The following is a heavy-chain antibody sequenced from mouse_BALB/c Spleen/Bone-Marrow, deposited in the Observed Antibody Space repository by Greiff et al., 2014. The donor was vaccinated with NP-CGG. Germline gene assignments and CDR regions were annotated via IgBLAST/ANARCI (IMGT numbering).Heavy chain of an antibody. CDR1: GFNIKDTY. J-gene: IGHJ4*01. V-gene: IGHV14-3*02. Sequence: VQLKESGAELVKTGASVKLSCTASGFNIKDTYMHWVKQRPEQSLEWIGRIDCANGSTNYDPKFQGKATITADTSSNTAYLQQSCLTSADTAVYCCGRCEYYAMDYWGQGTTVTVSS. CDR2: IDCANGST. CDR3: GRCEYYAMDY.